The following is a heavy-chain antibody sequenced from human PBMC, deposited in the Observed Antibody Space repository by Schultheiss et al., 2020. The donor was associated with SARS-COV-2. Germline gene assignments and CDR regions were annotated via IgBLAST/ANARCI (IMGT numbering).Heavy chain of an antibody. Sequence: ASVKVSCKASGGTFSSYTISWVRQAPGQGLEWMGWISAYNGNTNYAQNLQGRITMTTDTSTSTAYMVLRSLRSDDTAVYYCARDHSRFLEWLFQGVMYFDYWGQGTLVTVSS. CDR2: ISAYNGNT. CDR1: GGTFSSYT. J-gene: IGHJ4*02. CDR3: ARDHSRFLEWLFQGVMYFDY. V-gene: IGHV1-18*01. D-gene: IGHD3-3*01.